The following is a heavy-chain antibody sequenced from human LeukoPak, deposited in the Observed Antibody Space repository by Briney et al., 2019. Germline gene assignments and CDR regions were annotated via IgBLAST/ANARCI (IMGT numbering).Heavy chain of an antibody. CDR1: GFTFSNYW. J-gene: IGHJ4*02. CDR2: IKDDGSEK. CDR3: ARDRTYIDY. Sequence: GGSLRLSCAVSGFTFSNYWMSWVRQTPGKGLEWVANIKDDGSEKNYVDSVKGRFTISRDNAKNSLYLQMNSLRAEDTAVYYCARDRTYIDYWGQGTLVTVSS. D-gene: IGHD2-2*02. V-gene: IGHV3-7*01.